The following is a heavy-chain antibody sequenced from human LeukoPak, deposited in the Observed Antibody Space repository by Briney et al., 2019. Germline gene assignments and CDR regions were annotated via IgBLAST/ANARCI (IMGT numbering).Heavy chain of an antibody. CDR3: ARDGRDTVTTSYWYFDL. CDR2: INHSGST. CDR1: GGSFSGYY. J-gene: IGHJ2*01. D-gene: IGHD4-17*01. Sequence: PSETLSPTCAVYGGSFSGYYWIWIRQPPGKGLEWIGEINHSGSTNYNPSLKSRVTISVDRSKNQFSLKLSSVTAADTAVYYCARDGRDTVTTSYWYFDLWGRGTLVTVSS. V-gene: IGHV4-34*01.